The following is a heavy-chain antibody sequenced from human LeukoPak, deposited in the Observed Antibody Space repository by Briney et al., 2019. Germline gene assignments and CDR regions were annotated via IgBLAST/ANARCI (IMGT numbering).Heavy chain of an antibody. D-gene: IGHD3-9*01. CDR1: GGSIRSSDYY. CDR3: ARASGVLPSFELANCFDT. CDR2: IHYSGST. J-gene: IGHJ5*02. V-gene: IGHV4-39*01. Sequence: SETLSLTCTVSGGSIRSSDYYWAWIRQPPGRGLEWIGTIHYSGSTFYKPPLKSRLTESADPSRNQFYIKLSSVTAADSAVYYCARASGVLPSFELANCFDTWGQGSLVTVSS.